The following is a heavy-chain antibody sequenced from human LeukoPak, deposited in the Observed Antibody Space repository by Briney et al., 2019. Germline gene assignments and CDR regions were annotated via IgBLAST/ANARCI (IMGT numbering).Heavy chain of an antibody. CDR3: VKDRTYHYDSGSSFLDY. CDR1: GFTVSTDH. V-gene: IGHV3-53*05. D-gene: IGHD3-10*01. J-gene: IGHJ4*02. CDR2: SYSEEWVAISYSGGTS. Sequence: PAGGSLRLSCAASGFTVSTDHMSWVRQAPGKGLEWVAISYSEEWVAISYSGGTSQYAESVKGRFTISRDNSKNTQYLQMNSLRAEDTAIYYCVKDRTYHYDSGSSFLDYWGQGTLVTVSS.